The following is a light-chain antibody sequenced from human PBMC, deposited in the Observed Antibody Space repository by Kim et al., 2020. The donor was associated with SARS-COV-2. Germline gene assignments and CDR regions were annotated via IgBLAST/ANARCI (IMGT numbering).Light chain of an antibody. CDR2: VKN. J-gene: IGLJ3*02. Sequence: LGQTVRITCQGDSLRSYYASWYQQKPGQAPVLVIYVKNNRPSGIPDRFSGSSSGNTASLTITGAQAEDEADYYCNSRDSSGNHLGVFGGGTQLTVL. V-gene: IGLV3-19*01. CDR3: NSRDSSGNHLGV. CDR1: SLRSYY.